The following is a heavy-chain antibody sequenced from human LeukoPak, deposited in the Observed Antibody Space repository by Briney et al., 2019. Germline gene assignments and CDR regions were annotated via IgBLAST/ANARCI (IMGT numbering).Heavy chain of an antibody. CDR3: ARAWGN. Sequence: PGRSLRLSCAASGFTFSSYAMHWVRQAPGKGLEWVAVISYDGSNKYYADSVKGRFTISRDNSKNTLYLQMNSLRAEDTAVYYCARAWGNWGQGTLVTVSS. CDR2: ISYDGSNK. V-gene: IGHV3-30-3*01. D-gene: IGHD3-16*01. CDR1: GFTFSSYA. J-gene: IGHJ4*02.